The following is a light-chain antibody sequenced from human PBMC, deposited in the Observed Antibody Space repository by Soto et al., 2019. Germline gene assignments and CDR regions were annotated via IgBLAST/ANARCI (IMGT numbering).Light chain of an antibody. J-gene: IGKJ2*01. CDR1: QSLAYSDGNTY. V-gene: IGKV2-30*01. CDR2: KVS. Sequence: DVVMTQSPLSLPVTLGQPASISCRSSQSLAYSDGNTYLNWFQQRPGQSPRRLIYKVSNRDSGVPDRFSGTGSGPDFTLKSSRVEAEYVGVYYCMQGTHWPPYTFGRGTKLEI. CDR3: MQGTHWPPYT.